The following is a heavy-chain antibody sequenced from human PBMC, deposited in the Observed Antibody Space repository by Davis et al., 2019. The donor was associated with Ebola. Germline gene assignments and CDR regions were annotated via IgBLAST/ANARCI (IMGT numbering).Heavy chain of an antibody. Sequence: MPSETLSLTCAVYGGSFSGYYWSWIRQPPGKGLEWIGEINHSRSTNYNPSLKSRVTISVDTSKNQFSLKLSSVTAADTAVYYCVRGSRYSGYEFDYWGQGTLVTVSS. J-gene: IGHJ4*02. CDR1: GGSFSGYY. V-gene: IGHV4-34*01. CDR2: INHSRST. D-gene: IGHD5-12*01. CDR3: VRGSRYSGYEFDY.